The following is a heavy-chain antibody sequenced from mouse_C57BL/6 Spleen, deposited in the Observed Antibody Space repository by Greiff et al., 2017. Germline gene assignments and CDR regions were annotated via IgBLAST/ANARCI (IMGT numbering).Heavy chain of an antibody. Sequence: EVQLVESGGGLVQPGGSMKLSCVASGFTFSNYWMNWVRQSPEKGLEWVAQIRLKSDNYATHYAESVKGRFTISRDDSKSSVYLQMNNLRAEDTGIYYCTGGLYDVYWYFDVWGTGTTVTVSS. V-gene: IGHV6-3*01. J-gene: IGHJ1*03. CDR3: TGGLYDVYWYFDV. CDR2: IRLKSDNYAT. D-gene: IGHD2-3*01. CDR1: GFTFSNYW.